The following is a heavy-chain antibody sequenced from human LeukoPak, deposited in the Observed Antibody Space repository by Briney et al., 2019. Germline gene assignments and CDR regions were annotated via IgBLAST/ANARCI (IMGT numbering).Heavy chain of an antibody. CDR3: ANAAAGTLDS. J-gene: IGHJ4*02. V-gene: IGHV3-30*18. Sequence: GGSLRLSCAASGFTFSSYWMSWVRQAPGKGLEWVAVISYDETDKLYSDSVKGRFTISRDNSKNTLYLQLSSLRAEDTAVYYCANAAAGTLDSWGQGTLVTVSS. D-gene: IGHD6-13*01. CDR2: ISYDETDK. CDR1: GFTFSSYW.